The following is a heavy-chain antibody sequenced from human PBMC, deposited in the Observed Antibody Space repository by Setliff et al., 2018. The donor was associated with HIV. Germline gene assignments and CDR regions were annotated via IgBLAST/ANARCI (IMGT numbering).Heavy chain of an antibody. J-gene: IGHJ6*03. D-gene: IGHD6-13*01. CDR1: GGSISSYY. Sequence: PSETLSLTCTVSGGSISSYYWSWIRQPPGKGLEWIGYIYTSGSTNYNPSLKSRVTISVDTSKNQFSLKLSSVTAADTAVYYCARVGYSSLYYYYYVDVLGKGTTVTVSS. CDR3: ARVGYSSLYYYYYVDV. V-gene: IGHV4-4*08. CDR2: IYTSGST.